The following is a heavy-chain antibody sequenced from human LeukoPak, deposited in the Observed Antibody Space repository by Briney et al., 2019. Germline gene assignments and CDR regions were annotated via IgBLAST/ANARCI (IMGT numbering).Heavy chain of an antibody. V-gene: IGHV4-34*01. Sequence: PSETLSLTCAVYGGSFSGYYWSWIRQPPGKGLEWIGEINHSGSTNYNPSLKSRVTISVDTSKNQFSLKLSSVPAADTAVYYCARGGVQWNWFDPWGQGTLVTVSS. J-gene: IGHJ5*02. D-gene: IGHD6-19*01. CDR1: GGSFSGYY. CDR3: ARGGVQWNWFDP. CDR2: INHSGST.